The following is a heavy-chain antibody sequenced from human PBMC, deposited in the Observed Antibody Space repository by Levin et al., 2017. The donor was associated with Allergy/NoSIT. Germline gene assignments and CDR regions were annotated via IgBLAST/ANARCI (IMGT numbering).Heavy chain of an antibody. Sequence: GESLKISCAASGFTFSSYGMNWVRQAPGKGLEWVAFISDDGSNNYFLESVKGRFTISRDNSKNTLYLQMNSLRPDDTAVYYCAKQSIFGLGSNYGMDVWGQGTTVTVSS. CDR3: AKQSIFGLGSNYGMDV. V-gene: IGHV3-30*18. J-gene: IGHJ6*02. D-gene: IGHD3-10*01. CDR1: GFTFSSYG. CDR2: ISDDGSNN.